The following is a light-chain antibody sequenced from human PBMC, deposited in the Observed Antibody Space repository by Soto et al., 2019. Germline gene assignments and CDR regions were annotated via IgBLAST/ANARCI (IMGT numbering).Light chain of an antibody. CDR3: SAYAGSYNYV. V-gene: IGLV2-8*01. J-gene: IGLJ1*01. CDR2: EVN. Sequence: QSALTHPQSASGSPVQSVTISFTLSSIYFGAYNYVSWYQQHPGKAPQLMIHEVNKRPSGVPDRFSGSKSGNTASLTVSGLQAEDEADYYCSAYAGSYNYVFGTGTRSPS. CDR1: SIYFGAYNY.